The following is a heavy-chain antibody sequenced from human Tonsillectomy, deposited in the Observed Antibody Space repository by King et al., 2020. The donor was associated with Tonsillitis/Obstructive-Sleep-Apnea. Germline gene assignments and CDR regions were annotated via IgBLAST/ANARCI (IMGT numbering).Heavy chain of an antibody. CDR2: INTNTGNP. CDR1: GYTFTSYA. D-gene: IGHD3-16*02. V-gene: IGHV7-4-1*02. Sequence: VQLVESGSELKKPGASVKVSCKASGYTFTSYAMNWVRQAPGQGLEWMGWINTNTGNPTYAQGFTGRFVFSLDTSVSTAYLQISSLKAEDTAVYYCARGNYDYIWGSYLGGENWGQGTLVTVSS. CDR3: ARGNYDYIWGSYLGGEN. J-gene: IGHJ4*02.